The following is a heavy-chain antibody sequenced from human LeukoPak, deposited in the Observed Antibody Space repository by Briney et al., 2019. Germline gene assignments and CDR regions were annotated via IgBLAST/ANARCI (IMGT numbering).Heavy chain of an antibody. CDR1: GYSFTSYW. Sequence: GESLKISCKGSGYSFTSYWIGWVRQMPGKGLEWMGIIYPGDSDTRYSPSFQGQVTISTDKSISTAYMQWSSLKASDTAMYYCATYCSGGSCYSGFDYWGQGTLVTVSS. D-gene: IGHD2-15*01. CDR3: ATYCSGGSCYSGFDY. J-gene: IGHJ4*02. CDR2: IYPGDSDT. V-gene: IGHV5-51*01.